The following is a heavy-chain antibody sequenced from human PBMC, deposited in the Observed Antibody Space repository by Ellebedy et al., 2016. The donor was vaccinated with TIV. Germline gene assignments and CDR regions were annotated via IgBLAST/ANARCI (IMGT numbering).Heavy chain of an antibody. D-gene: IGHD1-26*01. CDR1: GFTFDDYA. V-gene: IGHV3-9*01. J-gene: IGHJ4*02. Sequence: GGSLRLXXAASGFTFDDYAMHWVRQAPGKVLEWVSVISWNSGSIGYADSVKGRFTISRDNAKNSLYLQMNSLRAEDTALYYCAKGVSGSYQSHFDYWGQGTLVTVSS. CDR2: ISWNSGSI. CDR3: AKGVSGSYQSHFDY.